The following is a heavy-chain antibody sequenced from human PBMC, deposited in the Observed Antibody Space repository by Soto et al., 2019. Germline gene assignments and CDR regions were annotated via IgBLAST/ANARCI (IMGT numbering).Heavy chain of an antibody. V-gene: IGHV2-26*01. CDR1: GFSLSNARMG. CDR3: ARISGYSYGYPSPFDY. D-gene: IGHD5-18*01. Sequence: QVTLKESGPVLVKPTETLTLTCTVSGFSLSNARMGVSWIRQPPGKALEWLARIFSNDEKSYSTSLKSRLTISKDTSKSQVVLTMTNMDPVDTATYYCARISGYSYGYPSPFDYWGQGTLVTVSS. CDR2: IFSNDEK. J-gene: IGHJ4*02.